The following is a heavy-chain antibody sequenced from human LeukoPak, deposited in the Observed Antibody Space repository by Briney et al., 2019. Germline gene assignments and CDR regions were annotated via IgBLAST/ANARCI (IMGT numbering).Heavy chain of an antibody. Sequence: GESLKISCAASGFTFSSYGMHWARQAPGKGLEWVAVIWYDGSNKYYADSVKGRFTISRDNSKNTLYLQMNSLRAEDTAVYCCAKTVGASATAPYYFDYWGQGTLVTVSS. V-gene: IGHV3-33*06. D-gene: IGHD1-26*01. CDR2: IWYDGSNK. CDR1: GFTFSSYG. J-gene: IGHJ4*02. CDR3: AKTVGASATAPYYFDY.